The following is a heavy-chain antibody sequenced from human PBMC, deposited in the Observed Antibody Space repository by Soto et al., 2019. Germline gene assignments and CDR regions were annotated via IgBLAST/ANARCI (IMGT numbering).Heavy chain of an antibody. D-gene: IGHD3-10*01. J-gene: IGHJ5*02. CDR3: AKDRVTMVRGVIGYWFDP. V-gene: IGHV3-30*18. CDR2: ISYDGSNK. CDR1: GFTFSSYG. Sequence: GGSLRLSCAASGFTFSSYGMHWVRQAPGKGLEWVAVISYDGSNKYYADSVKGRFTISRDNSKNTLYLQMNSLRAEDTAVYYCAKDRVTMVRGVIGYWFDPWGQGTLVTVSS.